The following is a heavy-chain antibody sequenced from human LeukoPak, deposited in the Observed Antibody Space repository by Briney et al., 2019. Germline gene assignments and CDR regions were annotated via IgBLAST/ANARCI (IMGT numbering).Heavy chain of an antibody. CDR1: GGSFSGYY. D-gene: IGHD3-10*01. CDR3: ARSRIMYGSRTSVDY. J-gene: IGHJ4*02. Sequence: WETLSLTCAVYGGSFSGYYWSWIRQPPGKGLEWIGEINHSGSINYNPSLKSRVTISVDTSKNQFSLKLTSVTAANTAVYYCARSRIMYGSRTSVDYWGQGTLITVSS. CDR2: INHSGSI. V-gene: IGHV4-34*01.